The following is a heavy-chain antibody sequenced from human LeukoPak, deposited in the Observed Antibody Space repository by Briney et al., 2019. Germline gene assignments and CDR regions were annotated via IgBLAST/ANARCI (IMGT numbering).Heavy chain of an antibody. CDR3: ARGITAEESVAIDY. CDR1: GFSFRTHW. D-gene: IGHD6-13*01. CDR2: IKGDETVI. J-gene: IGHJ4*02. Sequence: QPGGSVRLSCAASGFSFRTHWMYWVRQAPGTGLVWVSRIKGDETVIRYADSVKGRFTIYRDNAGNTVSLQMNSLRVEDTAVYYCARGITAEESVAIDYWGQGTLVTVSS. V-gene: IGHV3-74*01.